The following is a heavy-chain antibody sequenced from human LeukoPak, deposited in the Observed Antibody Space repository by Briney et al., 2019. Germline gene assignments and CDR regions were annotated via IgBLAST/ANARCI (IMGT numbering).Heavy chain of an antibody. D-gene: IGHD1-7*01. J-gene: IGHJ3*02. CDR2: IVVGSGNT. CDR3: AASVIGITGTVDAFDI. Sequence: GASVKVSCKASGFTFTSSAMQWVRQARGQRLEWIGWIVVGSGNTNYAQKFQERVTITRDMSTSTAYMELGSLRSEDTAVYYCAASVIGITGTVDAFDIWGQGTMVTVSS. V-gene: IGHV1-58*02. CDR1: GFTFTSSA.